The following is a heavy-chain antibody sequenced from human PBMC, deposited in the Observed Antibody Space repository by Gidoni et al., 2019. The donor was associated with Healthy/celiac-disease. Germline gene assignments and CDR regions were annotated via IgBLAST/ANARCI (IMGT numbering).Heavy chain of an antibody. V-gene: IGHV1-69*01. D-gene: IGHD1-26*01. J-gene: IGHJ3*02. CDR3: ARVGGVVGAPYAFDI. CDR2: IIPIFGTA. Sequence: QVQLVQSGDEVKKPGSSVEVSCKASGDTFSSYAISWVRQATGQGLEWMGGIIPIFGTANYAQKFQGRVTITADESTSTAYMELSSLRSEDTAVYYCARVGGVVGAPYAFDIWGQGTMVTVSS. CDR1: GDTFSSYA.